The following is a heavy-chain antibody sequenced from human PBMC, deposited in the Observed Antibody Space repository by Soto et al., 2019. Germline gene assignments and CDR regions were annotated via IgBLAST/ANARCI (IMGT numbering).Heavy chain of an antibody. V-gene: IGHV4-59*01. CDR3: ARGPSAAADWCDP. CDR2: IYYSGST. J-gene: IGHJ5*02. D-gene: IGHD6-13*01. CDR1: GGSIGRYY. Sequence: SVTLSDPSPVPGGSIGRYYWSWVRQQPGKGLEWIGYIYYSGSTNYNPSLKSRVTISVDTSASTTYMELSSLRSEDTAVYYCARGPSAAADWCDPWGQGTLVTVS.